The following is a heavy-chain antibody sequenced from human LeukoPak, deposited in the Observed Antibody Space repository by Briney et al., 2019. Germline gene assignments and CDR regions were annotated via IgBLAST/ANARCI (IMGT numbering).Heavy chain of an antibody. Sequence: SETLSLTCAVYGGSFSVYYWNGIRQPPGKGLEWIGEINHSGSTNYNPSLKSRVTISVDTSKNQFSLKLSSVTAADTAVYYCARGPSPVVPAARSSSYYYYGMEVWGKGTTVTASS. J-gene: IGHJ6*04. CDR2: INHSGST. D-gene: IGHD2-2*01. V-gene: IGHV4-34*01. CDR3: ARGPSPVVPAARSSSYYYYGMEV. CDR1: GGSFSVYY.